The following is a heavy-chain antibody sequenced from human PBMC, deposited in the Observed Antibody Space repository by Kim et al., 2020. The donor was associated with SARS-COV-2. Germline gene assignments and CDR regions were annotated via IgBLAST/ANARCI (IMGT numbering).Heavy chain of an antibody. V-gene: IGHV4-30-4*01. Sequence: SETLSLTCTVSGASISSGDYYWSWILQPPGKGLEWIGYIYHTGSTYRNPYLEGQLSISIDTSKNQFSLRLSSVSVADTAVYFCASLGSSGTWYGGQDYGLDVWGQGTTVTVSS. CDR1: GASISSGDYY. D-gene: IGHD6-13*01. CDR2: IYHTGST. J-gene: IGHJ6*02. CDR3: ASLGSSGTWYGGQDYGLDV.